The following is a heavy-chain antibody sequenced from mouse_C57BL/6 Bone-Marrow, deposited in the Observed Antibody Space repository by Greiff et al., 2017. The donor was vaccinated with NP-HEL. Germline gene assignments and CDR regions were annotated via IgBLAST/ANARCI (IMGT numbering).Heavy chain of an antibody. D-gene: IGHD4-1*01. CDR2: IDPENGDT. J-gene: IGHJ3*01. V-gene: IGHV14-4*01. CDR1: GFNIKDDY. CDR3: TQLTGTFAY. Sequence: EVQLQQSGAELVRPGASVKLSCTASGFNIKDDYMHWVKQRPEQGLEWIGWIDPENGDTEYASKFQGKATITADTSSNTAYLQLSSLTSEDTAVYYCTQLTGTFAYWGQGTLVTVSA.